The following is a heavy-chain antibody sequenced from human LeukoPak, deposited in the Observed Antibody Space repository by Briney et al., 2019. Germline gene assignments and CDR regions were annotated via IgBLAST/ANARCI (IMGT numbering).Heavy chain of an antibody. CDR1: GFTFSSYW. J-gene: IGHJ4*02. V-gene: IGHV3-7*01. CDR3: ARTSTTMVRGVIMEGFDY. CDR2: IKQDGSEK. Sequence: GGSLRLSCAASGFTFSSYWMSWVRQAPGKGLEWVANIKQDGSEKYYVDSVKGRFTISRDNAKNSLYLQMNSLRAEDTAVYYCARTSTTMVRGVIMEGFDYWGQGTLVTVSS. D-gene: IGHD3-10*01.